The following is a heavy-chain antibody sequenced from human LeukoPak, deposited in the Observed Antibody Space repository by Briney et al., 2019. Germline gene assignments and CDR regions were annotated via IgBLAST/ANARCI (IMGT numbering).Heavy chain of an antibody. CDR1: GFSFSSYS. Sequence: GGSLRLSCAASGFSFSSYSMNWVRQALEKGLEWVSSISSSSTYIYYADPVKGRFTISRDNAKNSVYLQMNSLRAEDTAVYYCARDLSRYGSGSYYSDYWGHGTLVTVSS. V-gene: IGHV3-21*01. J-gene: IGHJ4*01. CDR3: ARDLSRYGSGSYYSDY. CDR2: ISSSSTYI. D-gene: IGHD3-10*01.